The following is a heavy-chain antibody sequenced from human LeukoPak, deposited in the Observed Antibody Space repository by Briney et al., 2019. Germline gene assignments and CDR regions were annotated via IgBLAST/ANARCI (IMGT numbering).Heavy chain of an antibody. CDR1: GGSISSSSYY. Sequence: SETLSLTCTVSGGSISSSSYYWGWIRQPPGKGLEWIGSMYYSGSTYYNPSLKSRVTISVDTSKNQFSLKLSSVTAADTAVYYCARVWGVTDFYDNRGAFDIWGQGTMVTVSS. V-gene: IGHV4-39*07. J-gene: IGHJ3*02. D-gene: IGHD3-22*01. CDR3: ARVWGVTDFYDNRGAFDI. CDR2: MYYSGST.